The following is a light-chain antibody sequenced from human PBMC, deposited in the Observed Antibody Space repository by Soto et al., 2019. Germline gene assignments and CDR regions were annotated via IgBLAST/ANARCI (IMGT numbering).Light chain of an antibody. CDR3: QQYDDWPQLT. Sequence: EIVMTQSPVTLSVSPGERATLSCRASQSVGTNLAWYQQKPGQAPGLLISGASTRATGIPDRFSGSGSGTELTLTISSLQSEDFAIYSCQQYDDWPQLTFGGGTKLEIK. CDR1: QSVGTN. V-gene: IGKV3-15*01. J-gene: IGKJ4*01. CDR2: GAS.